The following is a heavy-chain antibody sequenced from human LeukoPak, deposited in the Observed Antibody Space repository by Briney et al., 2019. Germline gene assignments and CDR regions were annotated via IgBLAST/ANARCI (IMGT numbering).Heavy chain of an antibody. CDR1: GGSFSGYY. D-gene: IGHD6-19*01. Sequence: SETLSLTCAVYGGSFSGYYWSWIRQPPGKGLEWIGEINHSGSTNYNPSLKSRVTISVNTSKNQFSLKLSPVTAADTAVYYCAYSSGWYYFDYWGHGTLVTVSS. V-gene: IGHV4-34*01. CDR3: AYSSGWYYFDY. CDR2: INHSGST. J-gene: IGHJ4*01.